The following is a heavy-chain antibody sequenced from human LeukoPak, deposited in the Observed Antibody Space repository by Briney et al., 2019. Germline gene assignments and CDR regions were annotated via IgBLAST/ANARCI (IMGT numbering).Heavy chain of an antibody. CDR2: IYTSGST. V-gene: IGHV4-61*02. Sequence: SETLSLTCTVSGGSISSGSYYWSWIRQPAGKGLEWIGRIYTSGSTNYNPSLKSRVTISVDTSKNQFSLKLSSVTAADTAVYYCARYYRDYDFWSGYSKGHWYFDLWGRGTLVTVSS. D-gene: IGHD3-3*01. CDR3: ARYYRDYDFWSGYSKGHWYFDL. CDR1: GGSISSGSYY. J-gene: IGHJ2*01.